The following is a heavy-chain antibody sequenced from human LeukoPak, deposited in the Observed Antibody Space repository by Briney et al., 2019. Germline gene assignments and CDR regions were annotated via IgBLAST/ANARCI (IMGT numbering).Heavy chain of an antibody. CDR2: ISYDGSNK. CDR3: AKDLVDYYDSSGYWSFDY. J-gene: IGHJ4*02. Sequence: PGRSLRLSCAASGFTFSSYAMHWVRQAPGKGLEWVAVISYDGSNKYYADSVKGRFTISRDNSKNTLYLQMNSLRAEDTAAYYCAKDLVDYYDSSGYWSFDYWGQGTLVTVSS. V-gene: IGHV3-30-3*01. CDR1: GFTFSSYA. D-gene: IGHD3-22*01.